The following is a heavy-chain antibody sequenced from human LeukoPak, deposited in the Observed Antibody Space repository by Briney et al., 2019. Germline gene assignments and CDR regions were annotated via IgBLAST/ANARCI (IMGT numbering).Heavy chain of an antibody. CDR3: ARESDSGKDFDY. CDR1: GYTFTYYY. D-gene: IGHD1-26*01. J-gene: IGHJ4*02. V-gene: IGHV1-46*01. Sequence: ASVKVSCKASGYTFTYYYIHRVRQAPGQGLEWMGIINPSGGNTNYAQKFQGRVTVTRDTSTSTVYMELSSLRSEDTAVYYCARESDSGKDFDYWGQGTVVTVSS. CDR2: INPSGGNT.